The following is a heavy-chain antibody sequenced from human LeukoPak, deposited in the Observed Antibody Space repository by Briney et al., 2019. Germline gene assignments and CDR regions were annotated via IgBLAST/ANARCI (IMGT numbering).Heavy chain of an antibody. D-gene: IGHD6-19*01. J-gene: IGHJ4*02. Sequence: GRSLRLSCAASGFTFSSYAVHWVRQAPGKGLEWVAVISYDGSNTYYADSVKGRFTISRDNSKNTLYLQMNSLRAEDTAVYYCARLYSSGWYFDYWGQGTLVTVSS. V-gene: IGHV3-30*04. CDR3: ARLYSSGWYFDY. CDR2: ISYDGSNT. CDR1: GFTFSSYA.